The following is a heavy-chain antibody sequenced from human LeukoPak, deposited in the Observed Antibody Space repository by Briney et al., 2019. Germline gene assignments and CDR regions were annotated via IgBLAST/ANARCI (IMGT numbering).Heavy chain of an antibody. CDR3: AKDRRSGWYLDY. CDR2: ISYDGSNK. CDR1: GFTFSSYG. V-gene: IGHV3-30*18. Sequence: GGSLRLSCAASGFTFSSYGMHWVRQAPGKGLEWVAVISYDGSNKYYADSMKGRFTISRDNSKNTLYLQMNSLRAEDTAVYYCAKDRRSGWYLDYWGQGTLVTVSS. D-gene: IGHD6-19*01. J-gene: IGHJ4*02.